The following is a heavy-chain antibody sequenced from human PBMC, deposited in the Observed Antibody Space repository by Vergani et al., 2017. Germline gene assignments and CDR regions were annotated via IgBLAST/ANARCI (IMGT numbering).Heavy chain of an antibody. Sequence: EVQLVESGGGLVKPGGSLRLSCAASGFTFSNAWMTWVRQTPGKGLEWVGRIKSKTDGGTTDYAAPVKGRFTISRDDSKSTLYLQMNSLKTEDTAVYYCARDLLSRFDYWGQGTLVTVSS. CDR2: IKSKTDGGTT. CDR1: GFTFSNAW. CDR3: ARDLLSRFDY. J-gene: IGHJ4*02. D-gene: IGHD3-16*02. V-gene: IGHV3-15*01.